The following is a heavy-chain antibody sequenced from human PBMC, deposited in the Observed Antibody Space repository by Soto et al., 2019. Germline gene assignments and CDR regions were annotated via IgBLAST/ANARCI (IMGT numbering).Heavy chain of an antibody. CDR3: ARVVPGAEAWFGP. J-gene: IGHJ5*02. Sequence: ASVKVSCKTSGYTFSNYGITWVRQAPGQPLEWLGWVSLYSDGTNYAQKFQGRVSMTTDTSTTTAYMELRSPRSDDTAVYYCARVVPGAEAWFGPWGQGTLVTVSS. D-gene: IGHD2-2*01. CDR1: GYTFSNYG. CDR2: VSLYSDGT. V-gene: IGHV1-18*01.